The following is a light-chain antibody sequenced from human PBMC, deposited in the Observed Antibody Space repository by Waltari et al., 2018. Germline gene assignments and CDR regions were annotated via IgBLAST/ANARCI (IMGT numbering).Light chain of an antibody. CDR1: SSDVGAYNF. V-gene: IGLV2-14*01. CDR2: EVS. J-gene: IGLJ1*01. Sequence: QSALTQPASVSGSPGQSITISCTGTSSDVGAYNFVSCYQQHPGQVPKLMIHEVSTRPSEYSNRCSGSKSGNTASLTISGLQPEDEADYYCSSYTTTFSYVFGTGTKVTVL. CDR3: SSYTTTFSYV.